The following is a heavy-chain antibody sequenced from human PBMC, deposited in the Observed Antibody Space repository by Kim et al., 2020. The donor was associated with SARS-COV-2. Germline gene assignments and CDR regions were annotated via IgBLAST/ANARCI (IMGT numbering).Heavy chain of an antibody. V-gene: IGHV3-30*01. J-gene: IGHJ4*02. Sequence: YADSVKGRFTISRDNSKNTLYLQMNSLRAEDTAVYYCATSTTVTTWSLYYWGQGTLVTVSS. D-gene: IGHD4-17*01. CDR3: ATSTTVTTWSLYY.